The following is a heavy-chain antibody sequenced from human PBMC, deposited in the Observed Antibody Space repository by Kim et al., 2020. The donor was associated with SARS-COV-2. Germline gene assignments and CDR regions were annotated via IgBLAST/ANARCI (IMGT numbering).Heavy chain of an antibody. CDR2: ISYDGSNK. V-gene: IGHV3-30*04. CDR1: GFTFSSYA. Sequence: GGSLRLSCAASGFTFSSYAMHWVRQAPGKGLEWVAVISYDGSNKYYADSVKGRFTISRDNSKNTLYLQMNSLRAEDTAVYYCARDHRPRGYSSYYFDYWGQGTLVTVSS. CDR3: ARDHRPRGYSSYYFDY. D-gene: IGHD5-18*01. J-gene: IGHJ4*02.